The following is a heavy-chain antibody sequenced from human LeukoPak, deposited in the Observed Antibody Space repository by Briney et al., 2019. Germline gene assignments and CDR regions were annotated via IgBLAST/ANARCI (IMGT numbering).Heavy chain of an antibody. D-gene: IGHD1-26*01. V-gene: IGHV3-33*01. J-gene: IGHJ4*02. CDR3: ARGIVGATVPYYFDY. CDR1: GFTFSSYG. CDR2: IWYDGSNK. Sequence: PGRSLRLSCAASGFTFSSYGMHWVRQAPGKGLERVAVIWYDGSNKYYADSVKGRFTISRDNSKNTLYLQMNSLRAEDTAVYYCARGIVGATVPYYFDYWGRGTLVTVSS.